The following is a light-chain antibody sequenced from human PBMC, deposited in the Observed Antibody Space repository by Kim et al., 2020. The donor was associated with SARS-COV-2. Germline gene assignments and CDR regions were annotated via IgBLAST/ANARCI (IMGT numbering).Light chain of an antibody. CDR1: ELGEKY. CDR3: QAWDSGTV. V-gene: IGLV3-1*01. CDR2: QDY. J-gene: IGLJ2*01. Sequence: SYELTQPPSVSVSPGQTASITCSGDELGEKYVCWYQQKPGQSPLLVIYQDYKRPSGIPERFSGSNSGNTATLTISGTQPMDEAEYYCQAWDSGTVFGGGTPLTVL.